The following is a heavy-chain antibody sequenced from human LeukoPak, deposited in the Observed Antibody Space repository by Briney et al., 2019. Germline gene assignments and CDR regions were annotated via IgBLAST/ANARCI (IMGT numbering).Heavy chain of an antibody. D-gene: IGHD3-22*01. CDR2: IYSDGNT. Sequence: GGSLRLSCAVSGFTVSSIYMSWVRQAPGKGLEWVSFIYSDGNTYYADSVKGRFTLSRDSSRNTLYLQMNSLRAEDTAVYYCAREGSFDTSGYNDALDIWGQGTMVTVSA. CDR1: GFTVSSIY. CDR3: AREGSFDTSGYNDALDI. V-gene: IGHV3-53*01. J-gene: IGHJ3*02.